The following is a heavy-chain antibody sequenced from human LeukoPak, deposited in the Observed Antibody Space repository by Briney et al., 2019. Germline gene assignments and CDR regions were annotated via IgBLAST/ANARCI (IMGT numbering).Heavy chain of an antibody. V-gene: IGHV1-18*01. Sequence: ASVKLSCKAAGSPFTRFAINWMRQAPAAGLEWMGWSSIHNGNPKYAETLQGRLTMATDTSTNTAYMELRGLRSDDTAVYYCARNLGEEHNLYYGLDVWGQGTTVAVSS. D-gene: IGHD3-10*01. CDR3: ARNLGEEHNLYYGLDV. CDR1: GSPFTRFA. J-gene: IGHJ6*02. CDR2: SSIHNGNP.